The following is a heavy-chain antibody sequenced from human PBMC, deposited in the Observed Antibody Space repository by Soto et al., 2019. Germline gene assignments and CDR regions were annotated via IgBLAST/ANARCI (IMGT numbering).Heavy chain of an antibody. Sequence: ASVTVSCKASGYTFTSYGISWVRQAPGQGLEWMGWISAYNGNTNYAQKLQGRVTMTTDTSTSTAYMELRSLRSDDTAVYYCARVSFDIVVVPAAHWGQGTLVTVSS. CDR3: ARVSFDIVVVPAAH. CDR2: ISAYNGNT. J-gene: IGHJ4*02. D-gene: IGHD2-2*01. CDR1: GYTFTSYG. V-gene: IGHV1-18*01.